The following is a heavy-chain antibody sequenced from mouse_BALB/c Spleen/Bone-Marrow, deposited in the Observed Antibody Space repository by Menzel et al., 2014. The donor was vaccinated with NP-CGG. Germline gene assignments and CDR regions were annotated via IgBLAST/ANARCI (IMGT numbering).Heavy chain of an antibody. CDR2: ISSGSSTI. V-gene: IGHV5-17*02. CDR1: GFTFSSFG. J-gene: IGHJ4*01. D-gene: IGHD2-4*01. CDR3: TRKGALITHYYAMDY. Sequence: EVKLEESGGGLVQPGGSRKLSCAASGFTFSSFGMRWVRQAPEKGLEWVAYISSGSSTIYYADTVKGRSTISRDNPKYTLFLQMTSLRSEDTAMYYCTRKGALITHYYAMDYWGQGTSVTVSS.